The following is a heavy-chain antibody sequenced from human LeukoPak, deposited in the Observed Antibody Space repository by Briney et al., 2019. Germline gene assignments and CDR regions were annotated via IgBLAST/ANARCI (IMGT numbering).Heavy chain of an antibody. CDR3: ARMGYLDY. J-gene: IGHJ4*02. CDR1: GFTFSSYW. D-gene: IGHD6-13*01. Sequence: GGSLRLSCAASGFTFSSYWMNWVRQAPGKGLVWVSRINSDGTSTDYADSAKGRFTISRDNAKNTLYLRMNSLRAEDTAVYYCARMGYLDYWGQGTLVTVSS. V-gene: IGHV3-74*01. CDR2: INSDGTST.